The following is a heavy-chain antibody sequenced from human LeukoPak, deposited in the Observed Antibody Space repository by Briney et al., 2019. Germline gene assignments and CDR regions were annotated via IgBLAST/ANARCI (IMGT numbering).Heavy chain of an antibody. CDR2: IIPILGIA. Sequence: ASVKVSCKASGYTFSSYAISWVRQAPGQGLEWMGRIIPILGIANYAQKFQGRVTITADKSTSTAYMELSSLRSEDTAVYYCATSWGSVLEYYFDYWGQGTLVTVSS. D-gene: IGHD7-27*01. CDR3: ATSWGSVLEYYFDY. V-gene: IGHV1-69*04. J-gene: IGHJ4*02. CDR1: GYTFSSYA.